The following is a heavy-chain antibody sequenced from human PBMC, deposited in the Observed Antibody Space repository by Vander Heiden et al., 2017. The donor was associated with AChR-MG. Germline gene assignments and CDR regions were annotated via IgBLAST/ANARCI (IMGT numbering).Heavy chain of an antibody. CDR2: IYYSGST. Sequence: QVQLQESGPGLVKPSQTLSLTCTVSGGSIRRGGYYWSWIRQHPGKGLEWIGYIYYSGSTYYNPSLKSRVTISVDTSKNQFSLKLSSVTAADTAVYYCASRGTGSSGWRYYYGMDVWGQGTTVTVSS. CDR1: GGSIRRGGYY. J-gene: IGHJ6*02. D-gene: IGHD6-19*01. CDR3: ASRGTGSSGWRYYYGMDV. V-gene: IGHV4-31*03.